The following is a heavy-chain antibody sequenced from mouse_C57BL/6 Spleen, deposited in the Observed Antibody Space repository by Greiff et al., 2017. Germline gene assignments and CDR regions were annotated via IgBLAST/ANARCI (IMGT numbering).Heavy chain of an antibody. V-gene: IGHV5-4*01. Sequence: EVKVVESGGGLVKPGGSLKLSCAASGFTFSSYAMSWVRQTPEKRLEWVATISDGGSYTYYPDNVKGRFTISRDNAKNNLYLQMSHLKSEDTAMYYCAREGNWAFAYWGQGTLVTVSA. J-gene: IGHJ3*01. CDR3: AREGNWAFAY. D-gene: IGHD4-1*01. CDR2: ISDGGSYT. CDR1: GFTFSSYA.